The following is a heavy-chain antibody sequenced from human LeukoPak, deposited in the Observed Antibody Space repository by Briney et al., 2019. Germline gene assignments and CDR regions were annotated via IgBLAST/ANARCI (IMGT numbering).Heavy chain of an antibody. J-gene: IGHJ6*02. CDR3: ARDPDNPHDYYYCGMDV. V-gene: IGHV3-53*01. CDR2: IYSGGST. D-gene: IGHD3-22*01. Sequence: PGGSLRLSCAASGFTVSSNYMSWVRQAPGKVLEWVSVIYSGGSTYYADSVKGRFTISRDKSKNTLYLQMNSLRAEDTAVYYCARDPDNPHDYYYCGMDVWGQGTTVTVSS. CDR1: GFTVSSNY.